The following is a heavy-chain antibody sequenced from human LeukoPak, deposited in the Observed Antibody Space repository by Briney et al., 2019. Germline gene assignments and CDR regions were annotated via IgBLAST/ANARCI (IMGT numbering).Heavy chain of an antibody. CDR2: IWYDGSNK. D-gene: IGHD6-25*01. CDR3: ARGVPAAARAFDY. V-gene: IGHV3-33*01. CDR1: GFTFSSYG. J-gene: IGHJ4*02. Sequence: GRSLRLSCAASGFTFSSYGMHWVRQAPGKGLELVAVIWYDGSNKYYADSVKGRFTISRDNSKNTLYLQMNSLRAEDTAVYYCARGVPAAARAFDYWGQGTLVTVSS.